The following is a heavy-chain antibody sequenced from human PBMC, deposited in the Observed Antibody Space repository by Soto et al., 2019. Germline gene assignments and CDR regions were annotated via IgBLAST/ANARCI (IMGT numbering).Heavy chain of an antibody. CDR2: ISSSSSYI. J-gene: IGHJ5*02. CDR3: ARDSGDIVVVRFDP. D-gene: IGHD2-2*01. CDR1: GFTFSSYS. Sequence: GGSLRLSCAASGFTFSSYSMNWVRQAPGKGLEWVSSISSSSSYIYYADSVKGRFTISRDNAKNSLYLQMNSLRAEDTAVYYCARDSGDIVVVRFDPWGQGTLVTVSS. V-gene: IGHV3-21*01.